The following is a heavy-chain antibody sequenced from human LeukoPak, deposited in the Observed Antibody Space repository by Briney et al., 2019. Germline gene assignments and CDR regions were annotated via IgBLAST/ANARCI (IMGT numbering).Heavy chain of an antibody. V-gene: IGHV3-30*03. CDR3: AIAFDYLPNDAFDI. D-gene: IGHD2/OR15-2a*01. Sequence: GGSLRLSCAASGFTFSSYGMHWVRQAPGKGLEWVAVISYDGSNKYYADSVKGRFTISRDNSKNTLYLQMNSLRAEDTAVYYCAIAFDYLPNDAFDIWGQGTMVTVSS. CDR1: GFTFSSYG. CDR2: ISYDGSNK. J-gene: IGHJ3*02.